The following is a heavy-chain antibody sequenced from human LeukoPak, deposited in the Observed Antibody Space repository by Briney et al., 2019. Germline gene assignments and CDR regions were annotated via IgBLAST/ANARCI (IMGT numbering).Heavy chain of an antibody. D-gene: IGHD6-6*01. Sequence: GGSLRLSCAASGFTFSDYYMSWIRQAPGKGLEWISYITNSGTTIYYADSVKGRFTISRDNAKNSLYLQMNSLRAEDTAVYYCARDSTSIAEDYWGQGTLVTVSS. J-gene: IGHJ4*02. CDR3: ARDSTSIAEDY. CDR2: ITNSGTTI. V-gene: IGHV3-11*04. CDR1: GFTFSDYY.